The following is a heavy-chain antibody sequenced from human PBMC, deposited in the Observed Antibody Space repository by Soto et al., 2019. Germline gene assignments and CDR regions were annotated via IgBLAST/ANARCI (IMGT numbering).Heavy chain of an antibody. D-gene: IGHD2-2*01. CDR2: ISGSGGST. CDR3: AVHEGYCSSTSCSGWFDP. V-gene: IGHV3-23*01. Sequence: GGSLRLSCAASGFTFSSYAMSWVRQAPGKGLEWVSAISGSGGSTYYADSVKGRFTISRDNSKNTLYLQMNSLRAEDTAVYYCAVHEGYCSSTSCSGWFDPWGQGT. CDR1: GFTFSSYA. J-gene: IGHJ5*02.